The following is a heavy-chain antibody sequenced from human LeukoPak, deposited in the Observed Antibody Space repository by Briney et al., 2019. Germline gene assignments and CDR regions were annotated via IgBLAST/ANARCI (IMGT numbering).Heavy chain of an antibody. Sequence: SETLSLTCTVSGGSISSYYWSWLRQPPGKGLEWIGYIYYSGSTNYNPSLKSRVTISVDTSKNQFSLKLSSVTAADTAVYYCASGHSGCELDYYYYYMDVWGKGTTVTVSS. CDR2: IYYSGST. CDR3: ASGHSGCELDYYYYYMDV. V-gene: IGHV4-59*12. J-gene: IGHJ6*03. D-gene: IGHD5-12*01. CDR1: GGSISSYY.